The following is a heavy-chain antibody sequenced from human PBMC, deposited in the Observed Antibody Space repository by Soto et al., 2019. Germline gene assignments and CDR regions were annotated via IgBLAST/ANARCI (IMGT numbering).Heavy chain of an antibody. J-gene: IGHJ6*02. CDR2: IIPIFGTA. CDR3: ARGTPGGQLLPHRERGYYYGMDV. CDR1: GGTFSSYA. Sequence: GASVKVSCKASGGTFSSYAISWVRQAPGQGLEWMGGIIPIFGTANYAQKFQGRVAITADESTSTAYMELSSLRSEDTAVYYCARGTPGGQLLPHRERGYYYGMDVWGQGTTVTVSS. V-gene: IGHV1-69*13. D-gene: IGHD2-15*01.